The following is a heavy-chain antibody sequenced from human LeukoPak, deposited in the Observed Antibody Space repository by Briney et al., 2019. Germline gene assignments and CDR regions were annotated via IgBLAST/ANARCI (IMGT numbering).Heavy chain of an antibody. CDR2: ISVGSNYI. J-gene: IGHJ4*02. Sequence: GGSLRLSCAASGYTFSSYSINWVRQAPGKGLEWVSSISVGSNYIYYADSGRGRFSISRDDARNSLYLQMESLRGDDTAVYYCARLRRNSDRSGYYYYDYWGQGTLVTVSS. V-gene: IGHV3-21*01. CDR3: ARLRRNSDRSGYYYYDY. CDR1: GYTFSSYS. D-gene: IGHD3-22*01.